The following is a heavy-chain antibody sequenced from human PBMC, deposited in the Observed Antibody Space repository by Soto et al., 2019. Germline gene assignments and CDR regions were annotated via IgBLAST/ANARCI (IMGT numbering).Heavy chain of an antibody. CDR2: ISGSGGST. CDR3: AKDYDFWSGYLMYYFDY. V-gene: IGHV3-23*01. J-gene: IGHJ4*02. Sequence: HPGGSLRLSCAASGFTFSSYAMSWVRQAPGKGLEWVSAISGSGGSTYYADSVKGRFTISRDNSKNTLYLQMNSLRAEDTAVYYCAKDYDFWSGYLMYYFDYWGQGTLVTVSS. CDR1: GFTFSSYA. D-gene: IGHD3-3*01.